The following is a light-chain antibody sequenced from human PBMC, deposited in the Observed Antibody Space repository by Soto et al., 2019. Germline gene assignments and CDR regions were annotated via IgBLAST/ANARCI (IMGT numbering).Light chain of an antibody. Sequence: EIVMTQSPATLSVSPGERATLSCRASQSVSSNLAWYQQKPGQAPRLLIYGASTRATGIPARFSGSGSGTEFNLTISSLQSEDFAVYYCQQYNNWPPHFCQGTRLEIK. J-gene: IGKJ5*01. CDR3: QQYNNWPPH. CDR1: QSVSSN. CDR2: GAS. V-gene: IGKV3-15*01.